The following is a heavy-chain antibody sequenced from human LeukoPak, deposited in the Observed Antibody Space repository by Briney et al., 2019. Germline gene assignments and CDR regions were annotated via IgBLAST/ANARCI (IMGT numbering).Heavy chain of an antibody. CDR3: ARGRSSSSSSYFDY. D-gene: IGHD6-6*01. J-gene: IGHJ4*02. CDR1: GYTLTSYD. Sequence: AASVKVSCKASGYTLTSYDINWVRQATGQGLEWMGWMNPNSGNTGYAQKFQGRVTMTRNTSISTAYMELSSLRSEDTAVYYCARGRSSSSSSYFDYWGQGTLVTVSS. V-gene: IGHV1-8*01. CDR2: MNPNSGNT.